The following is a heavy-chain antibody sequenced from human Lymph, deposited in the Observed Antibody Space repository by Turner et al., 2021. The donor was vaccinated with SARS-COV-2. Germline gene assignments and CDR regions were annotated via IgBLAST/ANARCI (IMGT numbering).Heavy chain of an antibody. CDR2: IYPRDSDT. Sequence: VQLVQSGAEVKKSGESLKISCKGSGYSFTNYWIGWVRQMPGKGMECMGIIYPRDSDTRYSPSFQGQVTISDDKSITTAYLQWSSLKASDTAMYYCARLVTSRRYFDYWGQGTLVTVSS. D-gene: IGHD2-21*01. CDR1: GYSFTNYW. J-gene: IGHJ4*02. CDR3: ARLVTSRRYFDY. V-gene: IGHV5-51*01.